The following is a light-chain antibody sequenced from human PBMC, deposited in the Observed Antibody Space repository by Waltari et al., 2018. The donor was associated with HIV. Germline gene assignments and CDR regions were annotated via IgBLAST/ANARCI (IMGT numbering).Light chain of an antibody. CDR1: TSDIGPSHS. Sequence: QSALTQPASMSGSPGQSITISCAGPTSDIGPSHSVSWYQQHTDRAPKLIIYDVSYRPSGVDSRFSGSKSGNAASLTISDRRSDDEAVYYCSSYRTTFIFGAGTKLNVL. CDR2: DVS. V-gene: IGLV2-14*03. CDR3: SSYRTTFI. J-gene: IGLJ2*01.